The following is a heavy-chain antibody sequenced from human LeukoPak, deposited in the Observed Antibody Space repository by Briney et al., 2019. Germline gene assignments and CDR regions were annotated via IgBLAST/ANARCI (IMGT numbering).Heavy chain of an antibody. J-gene: IGHJ4*02. Sequence: GGSLRLSCAASGFTVSSNYMSWVRQAPGKGLEWVSVIYSGGSTYYADSVRGRFTIPRDNSKNTLYLQMNSLGVEDTAVYYCARVSYYDSSGYYFLSYVDYWGQGTLVTVSS. CDR3: ARVSYYDSSGYYFLSYVDY. D-gene: IGHD3-22*01. CDR2: IYSGGST. V-gene: IGHV3-53*01. CDR1: GFTVSSNY.